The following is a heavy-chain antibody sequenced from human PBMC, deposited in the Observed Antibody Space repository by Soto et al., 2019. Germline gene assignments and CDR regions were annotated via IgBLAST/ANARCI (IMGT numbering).Heavy chain of an antibody. J-gene: IGHJ4*02. CDR1: GYTLTELS. V-gene: IGHV1-18*01. CDR2: ISVYNGNT. CDR3: ARVFLRYSSGYYGWSDY. D-gene: IGHD6-25*01. Sequence: QVQLVQSGAEVKKPGASVKVSCKVSGYTLTELSMHWVRQAPGKGLEWMGWISVYNGNTNHAQKFQGRVTMTTDTSTSTVYMELRSLRSDDTAVYYCARVFLRYSSGYYGWSDYWGQGTLVTVSS.